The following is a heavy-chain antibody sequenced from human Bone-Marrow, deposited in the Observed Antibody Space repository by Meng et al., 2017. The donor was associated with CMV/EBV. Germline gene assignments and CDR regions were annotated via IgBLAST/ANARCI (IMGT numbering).Heavy chain of an antibody. CDR2: IYPGDSET. Sequence: GESLKISCTGSGYSFTSYWIGWVRQVPGKGLEWMGIIYPGDSETRYSASFQGQVTISTDKSISTAYLQWNSLKASDTAMYYCARLRGSMSYYKKTHYYYYGMDVWGQGTTVTVSS. CDR1: GYSFTSYW. CDR3: ARLRGSMSYYKKTHYYYYGMDV. V-gene: IGHV5-51*01. D-gene: IGHD3-10*01. J-gene: IGHJ6*02.